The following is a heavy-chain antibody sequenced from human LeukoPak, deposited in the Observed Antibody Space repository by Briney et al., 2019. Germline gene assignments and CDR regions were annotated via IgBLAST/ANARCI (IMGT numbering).Heavy chain of an antibody. CDR2: INHSGST. CDR3: ARAHVVVAATAFDY. Sequence: SETLSLTCTVSGVSISSNSYYWSWIRQPPGKGLEWIGEINHSGSTSYNPFLKSRVAISVDTSKNQFPLKLSSVTAADTAVYYCARAHVVVAATAFDYWGQGTLVIVSS. D-gene: IGHD2-15*01. J-gene: IGHJ4*02. V-gene: IGHV4-39*06. CDR1: GVSISSNSYY.